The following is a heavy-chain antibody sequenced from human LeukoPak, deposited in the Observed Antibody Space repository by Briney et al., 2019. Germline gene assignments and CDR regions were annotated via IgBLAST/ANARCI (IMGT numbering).Heavy chain of an antibody. CDR2: ISSDGGGT. CDR3: ARGGAIAARPIDY. J-gene: IGHJ4*02. V-gene: IGHV3-64*01. D-gene: IGHD6-6*01. Sequence: GGSLRLSCAASGFTFSSYAMHWVRQAPGKGLEYVSAISSDGGGTYYANSVKGRFTISRDNSKNALFLQMGSLRAEDMAVYYCARGGAIAARPIDYWGQGTLVTVSS. CDR1: GFTFSSYA.